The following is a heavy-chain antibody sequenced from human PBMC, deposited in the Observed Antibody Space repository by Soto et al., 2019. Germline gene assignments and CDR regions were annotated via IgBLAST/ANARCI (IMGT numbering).Heavy chain of an antibody. CDR3: ARGRDAAKTGY. J-gene: IGHJ4*02. Sequence: PSETLSLTCAVYGGSFSDYYWNWIRQSPGKGLEWIGEIHPSGSTSYNPSLSSRVTMSRDTSKNHFSLELNSVTAADTAVYYCARGRDAAKTGYWGQGTLVTVSS. CDR2: IHPSGST. V-gene: IGHV4-34*01. D-gene: IGHD5-18*01. CDR1: GGSFSDYY.